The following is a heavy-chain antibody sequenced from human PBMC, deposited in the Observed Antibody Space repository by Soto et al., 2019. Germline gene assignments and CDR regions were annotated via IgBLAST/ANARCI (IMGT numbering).Heavy chain of an antibody. CDR3: ARDLSTPGYSYGTWFDS. J-gene: IGHJ5*01. CDR1: GGTITTYY. Sequence: SETLSLTCTVSGGTITTYYWSWIRQPPEKGLEWIGYIYHNGGTNYNPSLKSRVTISVDTSKNQFSLKVTSVTAADTAVYYCARDLSTPGYSYGTWFDSWGQGTLVTVSS. D-gene: IGHD5-18*01. CDR2: IYHNGGT. V-gene: IGHV4-59*01.